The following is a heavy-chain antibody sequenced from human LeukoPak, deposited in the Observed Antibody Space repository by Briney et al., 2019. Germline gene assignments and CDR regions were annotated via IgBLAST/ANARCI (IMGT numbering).Heavy chain of an antibody. CDR2: IHHSGIT. J-gene: IGHJ4*02. D-gene: IGHD3-10*01. CDR1: RTSFSAYY. Sequence: SGTLSLTCAVYRTSFSAYYWTWIRQPPEKGLEWIGEIHHSGITNYNPSLKSRVTISIDTSKNQFSLNLSSVTAADTAVYYCASLWFGDLTIDSWGQGTLVTVSS. V-gene: IGHV4-34*01. CDR3: ASLWFGDLTIDS.